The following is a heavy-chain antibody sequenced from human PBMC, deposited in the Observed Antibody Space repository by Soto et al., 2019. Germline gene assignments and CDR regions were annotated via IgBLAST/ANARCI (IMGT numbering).Heavy chain of an antibody. J-gene: IGHJ3*02. D-gene: IGHD3-3*01. V-gene: IGHV1-2*02. Sequence: QVQLVQSGAEVKKPGASVKVSCKASGYTFTGYYMHWVGQAPGQGLEWMGWINPNSGGTNYAQKFKGRVTMHRDSSISTAYVELSRLRSVDTAVYYCGRSRITIFGVLGPDAFDIWGQGTMVTVSS. CDR2: INPNSGGT. CDR3: GRSRITIFGVLGPDAFDI. CDR1: GYTFTGYY.